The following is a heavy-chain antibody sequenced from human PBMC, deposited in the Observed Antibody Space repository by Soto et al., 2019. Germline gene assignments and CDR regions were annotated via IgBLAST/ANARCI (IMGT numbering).Heavy chain of an antibody. J-gene: IGHJ4*02. CDR3: ARGKRGVVVPAAPPDFDH. Sequence: SETLSLTCAVYGGSFSGYYWSWIRQPPGKGLEWIGEINHSGSTNYNPSLKSRVTISVDTSKNQFSLKLSSVTAADTAVYYCARGKRGVVVPAAPPDFDHWGQGTLVTVSS. CDR1: GGSFSGYY. V-gene: IGHV4-34*01. CDR2: INHSGST. D-gene: IGHD2-2*01.